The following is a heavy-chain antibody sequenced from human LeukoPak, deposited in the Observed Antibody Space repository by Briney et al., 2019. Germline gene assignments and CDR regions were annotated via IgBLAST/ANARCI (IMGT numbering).Heavy chain of an antibody. CDR2: ISGSGGLT. D-gene: IGHD6-13*01. Sequence: GGSLRLSCAASGLTFNNYAMTWVRQAPGKGLEWVSSISGSGGLTYYADSVRGRFTFSRDNSKNTLYLQMNSLRAEDTAVYYCARDNNAAALGYYGMDVWGQGTTVTVSS. CDR1: GLTFNNYA. J-gene: IGHJ6*02. CDR3: ARDNNAAALGYYGMDV. V-gene: IGHV3-23*01.